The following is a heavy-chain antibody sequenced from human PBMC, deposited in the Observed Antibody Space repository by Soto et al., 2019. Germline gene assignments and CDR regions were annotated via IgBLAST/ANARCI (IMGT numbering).Heavy chain of an antibody. V-gene: IGHV4-38-2*01. CDR1: GYSISSGDY. CDR3: ASRYSSGWGTVETGRYYYYGMDV. CDR2: IYHSGST. Sequence: SETLSLTCAVSGYSISSGDYWGWIRQPPGKGLEWIGSIYHSGSTYYNPSLKSRVTISVDTSKNQFSLKLSSVTAADTAVYYCASRYSSGWGTVETGRYYYYGMDVWGQGTTVTVSS. J-gene: IGHJ6*02. D-gene: IGHD6-19*01.